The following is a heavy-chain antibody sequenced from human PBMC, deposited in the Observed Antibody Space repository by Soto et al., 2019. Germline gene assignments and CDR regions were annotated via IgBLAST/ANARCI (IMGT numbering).Heavy chain of an antibody. CDR1: GGSFSGYY. V-gene: IGHV4-34*01. Sequence: QVQLQQWGAGLLKPSETLSLTCAVYGGSFSGYYWSWIRQPPGKGLEWIGEINHSGSTNYNPSLKSRVTIPVATPKTQFPWKWGSVPAGDPAVYYGAGSGSYSGGGPFAYGGRGTLVTVSS. CDR2: INHSGST. J-gene: IGHJ4*02. CDR3: AGSGSYSGGGPFAY. D-gene: IGHD1-26*01.